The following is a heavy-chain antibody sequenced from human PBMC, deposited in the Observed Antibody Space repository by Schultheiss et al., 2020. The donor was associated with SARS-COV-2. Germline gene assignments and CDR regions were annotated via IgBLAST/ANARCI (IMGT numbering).Heavy chain of an antibody. D-gene: IGHD6-19*01. CDR1: GGSISSYY. Sequence: GSLRLSCTVSGGSISSYYWSWIRQPPGKGLEWIGYIYYSGSTNYNPSLKSRVTISVDTSKNQFSLKLSSVTAADTAVYYCARGIAVAGPRFDYWGQGTLVTVSS. CDR3: ARGIAVAGPRFDY. J-gene: IGHJ4*02. CDR2: IYYSGST. V-gene: IGHV4-59*01.